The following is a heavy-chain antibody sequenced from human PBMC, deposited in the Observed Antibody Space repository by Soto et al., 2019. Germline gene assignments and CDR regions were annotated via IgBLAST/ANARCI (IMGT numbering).Heavy chain of an antibody. CDR1: GGSVSSGIYY. V-gene: IGHV4-61*01. CDR3: ARDIAAAGSYYGMDV. CDR2: IYYSGST. J-gene: IGHJ6*02. D-gene: IGHD6-13*01. Sequence: SETLSLTCTVSGGSVSSGIYYWIWIRQPPGKGLEWIGYIYYSGSTNYNPSLKSRVTISVDTSKNQFSLKLSSVTAADTAVYYCARDIAAAGSYYGMDVWGQGTTVTVSS.